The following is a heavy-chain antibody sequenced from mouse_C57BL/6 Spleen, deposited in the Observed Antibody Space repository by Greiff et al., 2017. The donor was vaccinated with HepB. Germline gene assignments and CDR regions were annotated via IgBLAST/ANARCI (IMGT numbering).Heavy chain of an antibody. D-gene: IGHD1-1*01. Sequence: VHLVESGPGLVQPSQSLSITCTVSGFSLTSYGVHWVRQSPGKGLEWLGVIWRGGSTDYNAAFMSRLSITKDNSKSQVFFKMNSLQADDTAIYYCAKNYYYGSSPWYFDVWGTGTTVTVSS. CDR1: GFSLTSYG. V-gene: IGHV2-5*01. CDR2: IWRGGST. J-gene: IGHJ1*03. CDR3: AKNYYYGSSPWYFDV.